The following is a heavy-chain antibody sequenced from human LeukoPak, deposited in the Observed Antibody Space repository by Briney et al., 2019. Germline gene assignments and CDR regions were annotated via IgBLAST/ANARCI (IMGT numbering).Heavy chain of an antibody. D-gene: IGHD4-17*01. Sequence: GGSLRLSCAASGFTVSSNFMSWVRQAPGKGLEWVSVIYSGGSTYYADSVKGRFTISRDNSKNTLYLQMNSLRAEDTAVYYCARVSSTYGDYDYWGQGTLVTVSS. V-gene: IGHV3-53*01. J-gene: IGHJ4*02. CDR3: ARVSSTYGDYDY. CDR1: GFTVSSNF. CDR2: IYSGGST.